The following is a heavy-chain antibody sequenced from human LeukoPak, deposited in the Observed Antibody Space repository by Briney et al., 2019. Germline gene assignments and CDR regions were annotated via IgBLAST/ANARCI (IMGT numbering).Heavy chain of an antibody. V-gene: IGHV4-4*07. CDR2: IHSSGST. D-gene: IGHD5-12*01. CDR3: ARGWKYSGYDLDVPFDY. Sequence: SETLSLTCTVSGGSISSYYWTWIRQPAGKGLEWIGRIHSSGSTTYYPSLQSRLTMSIDTSKSQFSLKLSSVTAADTAVYYCARGWKYSGYDLDVPFDYWGQGTLVTVSS. J-gene: IGHJ4*02. CDR1: GGSISSYY.